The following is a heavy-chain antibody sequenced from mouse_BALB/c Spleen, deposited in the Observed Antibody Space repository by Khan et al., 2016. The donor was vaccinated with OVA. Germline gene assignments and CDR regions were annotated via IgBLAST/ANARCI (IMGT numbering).Heavy chain of an antibody. CDR1: GYTFTSYY. CDR2: INPSDGDS. Sequence: QVQLKESGTELVKPGASVRLSCKASGYTFTSYYMYWVKQRPGQGLDWIGEINPSDGDSNFNENFKSKATLTVDKSSTTAYMQLSSLTSEDSAVYYCTRSGYGTFAYWGQGTLVTVSA. CDR3: TRSGYGTFAY. D-gene: IGHD4-1*01. J-gene: IGHJ3*01. V-gene: IGHV1-53*01.